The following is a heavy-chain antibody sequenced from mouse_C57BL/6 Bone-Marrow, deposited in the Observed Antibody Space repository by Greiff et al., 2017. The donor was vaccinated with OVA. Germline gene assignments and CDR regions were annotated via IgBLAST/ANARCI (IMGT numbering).Heavy chain of an antibody. CDR1: GFNIKDDY. CDR2: IDPENGDT. V-gene: IGHV14-4*01. D-gene: IGHD1-1*02. Sequence: EVQLQQSGAELVRPGASVKLSCTASGFNIKDDYMHWVKQRPEQGLEWIGLIDPENGDTEYASKFQGKATITADTSSNTAYLQLSSLTSEDTDVYNCTSCGSFDYWGQGTTLTVSS. CDR3: TSCGSFDY. J-gene: IGHJ2*01.